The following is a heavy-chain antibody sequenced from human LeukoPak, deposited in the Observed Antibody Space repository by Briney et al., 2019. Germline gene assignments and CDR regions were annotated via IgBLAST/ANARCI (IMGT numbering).Heavy chain of an antibody. Sequence: SETLSLTRTVSGGSISSYYWSWIRQPAGKGLEWIGRIYTSGSTNYNPSLKSRVTMSVDTSKNQFSLKLSSVTAADTAMYYCARNGVYDSSGYFDYWGKGTLVTVSS. CDR3: ARNGVYDSSGYFDY. CDR2: IYTSGST. V-gene: IGHV4-4*07. D-gene: IGHD3-22*01. CDR1: GGSISSYY. J-gene: IGHJ4*02.